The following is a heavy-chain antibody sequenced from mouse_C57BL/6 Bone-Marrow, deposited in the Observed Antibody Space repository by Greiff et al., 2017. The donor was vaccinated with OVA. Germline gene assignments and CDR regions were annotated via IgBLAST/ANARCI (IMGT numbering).Heavy chain of an antibody. CDR3: ARWGAGYYAMDY. J-gene: IGHJ4*01. V-gene: IGHV1-18*01. CDR2: INPNNGGT. Sequence: VQLQQSGPELVKPGASVKISCKASGYTFTDYNIDWVKQSHGKSLEWIGDINPNNGGTIYNQKFKGKATLTVDKSSSTAYMELRSLTSEDTAVYYCARWGAGYYAMDYWGQGTSVTVSS. CDR1: GYTFTDYN. D-gene: IGHD4-1*01.